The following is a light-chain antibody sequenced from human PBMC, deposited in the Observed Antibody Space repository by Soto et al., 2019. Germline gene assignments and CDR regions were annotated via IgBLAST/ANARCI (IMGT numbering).Light chain of an antibody. V-gene: IGKV4-1*01. CDR2: CAS. CDR1: QSVLYSSNNKNY. CDR3: QQDYSTPWT. Sequence: DIVMTQSPDSLAVSLGERATINCKSSQSVLYSSNNKNYLTWYQQKPGQPPKLLIYCASTRESGVPDRFSGSGSGTDFTLTISSLQAEDVAVYYCQQDYSTPWTFGHATKVEIK. J-gene: IGKJ1*01.